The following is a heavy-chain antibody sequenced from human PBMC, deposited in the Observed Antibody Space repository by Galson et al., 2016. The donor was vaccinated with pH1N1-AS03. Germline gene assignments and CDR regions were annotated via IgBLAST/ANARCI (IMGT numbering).Heavy chain of an antibody. CDR1: GYIFTGFY. Sequence: SVKVSCKASGYIFTGFYVHWVRQAPGQGLEWMGWINPNNGVTNYAQKFQAWVTMTGDTSISTAYLELYGLKSDDTAVYYCARDPRGPCSSATCATTYNFGMDVWGQGTLVTVSS. CDR3: ARDPRGPCSSATCATTYNFGMDV. V-gene: IGHV1-2*04. D-gene: IGHD2/OR15-2a*01. CDR2: INPNNGVT. J-gene: IGHJ6*02.